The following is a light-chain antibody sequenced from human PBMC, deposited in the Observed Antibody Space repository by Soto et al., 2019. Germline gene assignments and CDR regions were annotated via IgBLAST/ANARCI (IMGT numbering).Light chain of an antibody. CDR2: EVS. CDR3: SSYTSSSTPYV. CDR1: SSDVVGYNY. V-gene: IGLV2-14*01. Sequence: QSALTQPASVSGSPGQSITISCTGTSSDVVGYNYVSWYQQHPGKAPKLMIYEVSNRPAGVSNRFSGYKSGNTASLTISGLQAEDEDDYYCSSYTSSSTPYVFGTGTKVTVL. J-gene: IGLJ1*01.